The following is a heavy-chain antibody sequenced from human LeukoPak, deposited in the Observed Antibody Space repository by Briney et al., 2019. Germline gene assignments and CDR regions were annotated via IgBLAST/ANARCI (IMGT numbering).Heavy chain of an antibody. CDR2: INSDGSST. CDR3: ARALVPAGIGFY. J-gene: IGHJ4*02. V-gene: IGHV3-74*01. D-gene: IGHD2-2*01. Sequence: GGSLRLSCAASGFTFSSYGMSWVRQAPGKGLVWVSRINSDGSSTSYADSVKGRFTISRDNAKNTLYLQMNSLRAEDTAVYYCARALVPAGIGFYWGQGTLVTVSS. CDR1: GFTFSSYG.